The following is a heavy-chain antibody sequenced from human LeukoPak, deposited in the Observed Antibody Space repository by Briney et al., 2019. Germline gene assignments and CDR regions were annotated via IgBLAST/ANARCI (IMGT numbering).Heavy chain of an antibody. CDR2: ISAYNGNT. CDR3: ARDARGSSWYGDFDY. CDR1: GYTFTSYG. Sequence: ASVKVSCKASGYTFTSYGISWVRQAPGQGLEWMGWISAYNGNTNYAQKFQGRVTITRDTSASTAYMELSSLRSEGTAVYYCARDARGSSWYGDFDYWGQGTLVTVSS. V-gene: IGHV1-18*01. J-gene: IGHJ4*02. D-gene: IGHD6-13*01.